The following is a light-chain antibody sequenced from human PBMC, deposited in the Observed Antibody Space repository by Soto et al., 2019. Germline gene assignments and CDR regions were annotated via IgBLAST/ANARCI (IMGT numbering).Light chain of an antibody. J-gene: IGLJ1*01. Sequence: SALTQPASVSGSLGQSITISCTGTSSDVGGYNYVSWFQQHPGKAPKLMIYEVSNRPSGVSNRFSGSKSGNTASLTISGLQAEDEADYYCSSYTSRNTLVFGTGTKVTVL. V-gene: IGLV2-14*01. CDR1: SSDVGGYNY. CDR2: EVS. CDR3: SSYTSRNTLV.